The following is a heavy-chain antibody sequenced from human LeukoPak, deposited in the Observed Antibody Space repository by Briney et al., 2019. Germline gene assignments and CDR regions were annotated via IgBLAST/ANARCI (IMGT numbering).Heavy chain of an antibody. CDR3: AKRGVVIRVILVGFHKEAYYFDS. Sequence: GGSLRLSCAVSGITLSNYGMSWVRQAPGKGLEWVAGISDSGGRTNYADSVKGRFTISRDNPKNTLYLQMNSLRVEDTAVYFCAKRGVVIRVILVGFHKEAYYFDSWGQGALVTVSS. CDR1: GITLSNYG. J-gene: IGHJ4*02. D-gene: IGHD3-22*01. CDR2: ISDSGGRT. V-gene: IGHV3-23*01.